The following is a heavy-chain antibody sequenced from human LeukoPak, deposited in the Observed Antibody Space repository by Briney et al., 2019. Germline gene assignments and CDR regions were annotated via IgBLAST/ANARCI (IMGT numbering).Heavy chain of an antibody. CDR3: ARVQRITGTTYSLWPENWFDP. CDR1: GGSISSSSYY. V-gene: IGHV4-39*07. Sequence: SETLSLTCTVSGGSISSSSYYWGWIRQPPGKGLEWIGSNYYSGSTYYNPSLKSRVTISVDTSKNQFSLKLSSVTAADTAVYYCARVQRITGTTYSLWPENWFDPWGQGTLVTVSS. D-gene: IGHD1-7*01. CDR2: NYYSGST. J-gene: IGHJ5*02.